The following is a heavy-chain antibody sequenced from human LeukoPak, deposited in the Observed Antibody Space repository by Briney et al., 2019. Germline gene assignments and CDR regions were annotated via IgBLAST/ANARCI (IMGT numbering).Heavy chain of an antibody. CDR3: ARDFQWEPKPKGYYFDY. V-gene: IGHV1/OR15-1*04. D-gene: IGHD1-26*01. CDR2: INPNSGGT. CDR1: GYIFTDYY. J-gene: IGHJ4*02. Sequence: ASVKVSCKASGYIFTDYYMHWVRQAPGQELGWMGRINPNSGGTNYAQKFQGRVTITRDTSASTAYMDLSSLRSEDTAVYYCARDFQWEPKPKGYYFDYWGQGTLVTVSS.